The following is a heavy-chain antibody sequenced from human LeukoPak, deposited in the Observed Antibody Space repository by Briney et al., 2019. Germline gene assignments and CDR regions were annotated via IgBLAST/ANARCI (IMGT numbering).Heavy chain of an antibody. CDR2: ISYDGSNK. Sequence: GGSLRLSCAASGFTFSSYAMHWVRQAPGKGLEWVAVISYDGSNKYYADSVKGRFTISRDNSKNTLYLQMNSLRAEDTAVYYCTKPGGVAVAGSAPLETMYYFDYWGQGTLVTVSS. CDR3: TKPGGVAVAGSAPLETMYYFDY. CDR1: GFTFSSYA. D-gene: IGHD6-19*01. J-gene: IGHJ4*02. V-gene: IGHV3-30-3*02.